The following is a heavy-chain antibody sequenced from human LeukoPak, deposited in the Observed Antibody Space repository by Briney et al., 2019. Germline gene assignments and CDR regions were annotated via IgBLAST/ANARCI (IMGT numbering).Heavy chain of an antibody. CDR1: GGTFSSYA. CDR3: ATQLSNYGSGSSCFDY. V-gene: IGHV1-69*04. CDR2: IIPILGIA. Sequence: ASVKVSCKASGGTFSSYAISWVRQAPGQGLEWMGRIIPILGIANYAQKFQGRVTITADKSTSTAYMELSSLRSEDTAVYYCATQLSNYGSGSSCFDYWGQGTLVTVSS. J-gene: IGHJ4*02. D-gene: IGHD3-10*01.